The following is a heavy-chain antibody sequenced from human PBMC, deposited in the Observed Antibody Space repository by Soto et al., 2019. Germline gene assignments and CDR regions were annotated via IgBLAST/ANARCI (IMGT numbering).Heavy chain of an antibody. CDR2: IYYSGST. J-gene: IGHJ4*02. CDR1: GGSISSYY. CDR3: ARGVDGDSNYNYFDY. Sequence: TSETLSLTCTVSGGSISSYYWSWIRQPPGKGLEWIGYIYYSGSTNYNPSLKSRVTISVDTSKNQFSLKLSSVTAADTAVYYCARGVDGDSNYNYFDYWGQGTLVTVSS. V-gene: IGHV4-59*01. D-gene: IGHD4-17*01.